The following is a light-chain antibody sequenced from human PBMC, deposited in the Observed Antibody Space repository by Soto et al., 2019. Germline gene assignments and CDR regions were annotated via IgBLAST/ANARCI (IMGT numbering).Light chain of an antibody. CDR3: HQYGGSPQT. CDR1: QSVSNY. V-gene: IGKV3-20*01. Sequence: VLTQSPGALSLSPGERATLSCRASQSVSNYLAWYQRKPGQAPRLLIYGASSRATGIPDRFSGSGSGTDFTLTISRLEPEDFAVYYCHQYGGSPQTFGQGTKVDIK. CDR2: GAS. J-gene: IGKJ1*01.